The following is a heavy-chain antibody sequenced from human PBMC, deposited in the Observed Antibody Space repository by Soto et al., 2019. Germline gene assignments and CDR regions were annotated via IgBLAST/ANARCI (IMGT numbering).Heavy chain of an antibody. CDR2: MNPNSGNT. CDR1: GYTFTSYD. Sequence: QVQLVQSGAEVKKPGASVKVSCKASGYTFTSYDINWVRQATGQGLEWMGWMNPNSGNTGYAQKFQGRVNMTRNTTISTAYMELSSLRSEDTAVYYCARLHYDILTGYPGALDDAFDIWGQGTMVTVSS. V-gene: IGHV1-8*01. J-gene: IGHJ3*02. D-gene: IGHD3-9*01. CDR3: ARLHYDILTGYPGALDDAFDI.